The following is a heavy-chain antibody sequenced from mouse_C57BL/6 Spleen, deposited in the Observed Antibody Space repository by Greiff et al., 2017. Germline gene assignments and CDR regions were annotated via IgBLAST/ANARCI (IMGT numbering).Heavy chain of an antibody. D-gene: IGHD1-1*01. Sequence: EVQGVESGEGLVKPGGSLKLSCAASGFTFSSYAMSWVRQTPEKRLEWVAYISSGGDYIYYADTVKGRFTISRDNARNTLYLQMSSLKSEDTAMYYCTRVYYGSSFAYWGQGTLVTVSA. V-gene: IGHV5-9-1*02. CDR3: TRVYYGSSFAY. J-gene: IGHJ3*01. CDR1: GFTFSSYA. CDR2: ISSGGDYI.